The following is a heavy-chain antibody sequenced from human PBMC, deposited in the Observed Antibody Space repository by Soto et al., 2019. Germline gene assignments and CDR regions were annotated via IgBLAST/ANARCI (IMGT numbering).Heavy chain of an antibody. J-gene: IGHJ6*02. CDR3: ATVTYSSSSDLNGMDV. Sequence: ASVKVSCKASGYTFTGYYMHWVRQAPGQGLEWMGWINPNSGGTNYAQKFQGWVTMTRDTSISTAYMELSRLRSDDTAVFFCATVTYSSSSDLNGMDVWGQGTTVTVSS. CDR1: GYTFTGYY. CDR2: INPNSGGT. V-gene: IGHV1-2*04. D-gene: IGHD6-13*01.